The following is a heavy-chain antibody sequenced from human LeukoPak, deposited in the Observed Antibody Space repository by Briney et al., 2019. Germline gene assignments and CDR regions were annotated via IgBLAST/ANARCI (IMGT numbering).Heavy chain of an antibody. CDR1: GYTFTAYP. CDR3: ARGSCSSTSCFMDV. CDR2: MNTGNGNT. D-gene: IGHD2-2*01. J-gene: IGHJ6*02. Sequence: ASVKVSCKASGYTFTAYPLHWVRQAPGQRLEWMGWMNTGNGNTKYSQKLQGRVTITGDTSASTAYMELSSLRSEDTAVYYCARGSCSSTSCFMDVWGQGTTVTVSS. V-gene: IGHV1-3*04.